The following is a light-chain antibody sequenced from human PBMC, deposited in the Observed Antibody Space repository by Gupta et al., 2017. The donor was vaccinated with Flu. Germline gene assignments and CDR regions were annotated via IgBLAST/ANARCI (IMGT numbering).Light chain of an antibody. V-gene: IGLV1-47*01. CDR2: RDN. CDR1: SSHIGSNY. CDR3: AAWDDSRGGFDV. Sequence: QSVLTQPASASGAPGQTVHISCSGGSSHIGSNYVYWYQQLPGMAPKLLLFRDNQRDCRAPSRVFVSKSGTSAALAISDLRSEGEGRDYCAAWDDSRGGFDVFGGGTKLTVL. J-gene: IGLJ2*01.